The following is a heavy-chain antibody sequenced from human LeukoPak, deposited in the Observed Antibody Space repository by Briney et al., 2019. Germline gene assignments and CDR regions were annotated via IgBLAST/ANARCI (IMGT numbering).Heavy chain of an antibody. CDR2: ISSNSSYI. D-gene: IGHD3-22*01. V-gene: IGHV3-21*01. Sequence: GGSLRLSCAASGFTFSSYSMNWVRQAPGKGLEWVSSISSNSSYIYYADSVKGRFTISRDNAKNSLYLQMNSLRAEDTAVYYCARADDSSGYYLDYWGQGILVTVSS. J-gene: IGHJ4*02. CDR1: GFTFSSYS. CDR3: ARADDSSGYYLDY.